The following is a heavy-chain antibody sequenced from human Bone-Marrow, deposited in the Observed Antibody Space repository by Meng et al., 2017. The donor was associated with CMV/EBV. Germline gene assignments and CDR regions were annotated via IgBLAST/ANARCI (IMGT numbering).Heavy chain of an antibody. D-gene: IGHD5-12*01. CDR1: GGSISSSSYC. Sequence: GSLRLSCTVSGGSISSSSYCWGWIRQPPGKGLEWIGEINHSGSTNYNPSLKSRVTISVDTSTNQFSLKLSSVTAADTAVYYCARDRRLSLGATIYYFDYWGQGTLVTVSS. CDR3: ARDRRLSLGATIYYFDY. V-gene: IGHV4-39*07. J-gene: IGHJ4*02. CDR2: INHSGST.